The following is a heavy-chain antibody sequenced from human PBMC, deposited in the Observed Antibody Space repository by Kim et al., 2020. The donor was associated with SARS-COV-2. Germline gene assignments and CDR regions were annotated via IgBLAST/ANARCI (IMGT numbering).Heavy chain of an antibody. CDR1: GYTFTGYY. CDR2: INPNSGGT. Sequence: ASVKVSCKASGYTFTGYYMHWVRQAPGQGLEWMGRINPNSGGTNYAQKFQGRVTMTRDTSISTAYMELSRLRSDDTAVYYCARDLYSSSWVYYYYGMDVWGQGTTVTVSS. CDR3: ARDLYSSSWVYYYYGMDV. J-gene: IGHJ6*02. V-gene: IGHV1-2*06. D-gene: IGHD6-13*01.